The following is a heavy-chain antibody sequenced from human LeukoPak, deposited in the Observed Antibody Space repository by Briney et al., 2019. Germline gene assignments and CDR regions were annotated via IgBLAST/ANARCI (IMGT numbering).Heavy chain of an antibody. D-gene: IGHD2-2*01. CDR3: ARGFVVVPAALSGFDY. CDR1: GGSMSSYY. Sequence: PSETLCLTCTVSGGSMSSYYWSWIRQPAGKGLEWIGRIYTSGSTNYNPSLKSRVTISVDTSKNQFSLKLSSVTAADTAVYYCARGFVVVPAALSGFDYWGQETLVTVSS. CDR2: IYTSGST. J-gene: IGHJ4*02. V-gene: IGHV4-4*07.